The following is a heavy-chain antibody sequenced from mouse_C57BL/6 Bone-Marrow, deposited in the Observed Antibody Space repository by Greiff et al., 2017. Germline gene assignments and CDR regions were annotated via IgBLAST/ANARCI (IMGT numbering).Heavy chain of an antibody. CDR1: GYTFTSYW. CDR2: IDPSDSYT. CDR3: VRGGYCVPFAY. D-gene: IGHD2-3*01. Sequence: QVQLQQPGAELVMPGASVKLSCKASGYTFTSYWMHWVKQRPGQGLEWIGEIDPSDSYTNYNQKFKGKSTFTVDTSSSTAYMQLSSLTSEDSAVYYCVRGGYCVPFAYWGQGTLVTVAA. J-gene: IGHJ3*01. V-gene: IGHV1-69*01.